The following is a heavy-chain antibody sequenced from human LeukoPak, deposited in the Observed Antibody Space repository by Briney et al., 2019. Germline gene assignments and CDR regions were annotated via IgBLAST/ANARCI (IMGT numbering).Heavy chain of an antibody. CDR2: ISGSGGST. CDR3: AQESSGSYLSTYFDY. CDR1: GFTFSSYG. J-gene: IGHJ4*02. Sequence: GGTLRLSCAASGFTFSSYGMSWVRQAPGQGLEWVSAISGSGGSTYYADSVNGRFTISRDNSKNTLYLQMNSLRAEDTAVYYCAQESSGSYLSTYFDYWGQGTLVTVSS. D-gene: IGHD3-10*01. V-gene: IGHV3-23*01.